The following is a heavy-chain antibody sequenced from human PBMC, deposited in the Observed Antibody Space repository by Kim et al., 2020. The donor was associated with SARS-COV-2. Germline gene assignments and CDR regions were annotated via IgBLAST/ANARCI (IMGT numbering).Heavy chain of an antibody. CDR3: ACTLVHYYYYGMDG. Sequence: SETLSLTCTVSGGSVSSGSYYWSWIRQPPGKGLEWIGYIYYSGSTNYNPSLKSRVTISVDTSKNQFSLKLSSVTAAATAVYYCACTLVHYYYYGMDGWA. CDR1: GGSVSSGSYY. J-gene: IGHJ6*02. D-gene: IGHD3-16*01. V-gene: IGHV4-61*01. CDR2: IYYSGST.